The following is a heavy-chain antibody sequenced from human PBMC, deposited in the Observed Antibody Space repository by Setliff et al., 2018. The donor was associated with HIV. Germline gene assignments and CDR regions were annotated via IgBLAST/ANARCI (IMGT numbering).Heavy chain of an antibody. Sequence: SLTCIVSGVSTISSSSSYYWGWIRQPPGKGLEWIGYTSHSGITYYNPSLKSRVTISVDPSQNQFSLRLISVTAADAAIYYCARPSLGIGGGSKFDSWGQGIRVTVSS. J-gene: IGHJ4*02. D-gene: IGHD3-3*01. V-gene: IGHV4-39*01. CDR3: ARPSLGIGGGSKFDS. CDR2: TSHSGIT. CDR1: GVSTISSSSSYY.